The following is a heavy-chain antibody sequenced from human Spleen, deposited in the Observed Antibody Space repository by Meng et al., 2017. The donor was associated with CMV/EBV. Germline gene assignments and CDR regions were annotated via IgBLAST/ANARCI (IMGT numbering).Heavy chain of an antibody. CDR2: INHSGST. CDR3: ARGRGPSYGRSASGMYYFDY. Sequence: QVEVQQWGAGLLKPSETLSLTCAVYGGSFSGYYWSWIRQPPGKGLEWIGEINHSGSTNYNPSLKSRVTISVDTSKNQFSLKLSSVTAADTAVYYCARGRGPSYGRSASGMYYFDYWGQGTLVTVSS. V-gene: IGHV4-34*01. J-gene: IGHJ4*02. CDR1: GGSFSGYY. D-gene: IGHD5-18*01.